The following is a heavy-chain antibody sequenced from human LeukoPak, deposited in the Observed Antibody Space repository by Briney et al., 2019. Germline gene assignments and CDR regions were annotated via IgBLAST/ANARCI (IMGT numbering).Heavy chain of an antibody. CDR3: AKVARYCSGGSCYLGY. CDR1: GFTFSDYY. Sequence: GGSLRLSCAASGFTFSDYYMSWIRQAPGKGLEWVSYISSSGSTIYYADSVKGRFAISRDNAKNSLYLQMNSLRAEDTAVYYCAKVARYCSGGSCYLGYWGQGTLVTVSS. J-gene: IGHJ4*02. CDR2: ISSSGSTI. D-gene: IGHD2-15*01. V-gene: IGHV3-11*01.